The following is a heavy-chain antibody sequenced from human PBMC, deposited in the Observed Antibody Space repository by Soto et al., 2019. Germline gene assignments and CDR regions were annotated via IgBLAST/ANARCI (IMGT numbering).Heavy chain of an antibody. CDR1: GFTFSSYG. V-gene: IGHV3-33*01. D-gene: IGHD5-12*01. Sequence: QVQLVESGGGVVQPGRSLRLSCAASGFTFSSYGMHWVRQAPGKGLEWVAVIWYDGSNKYYADSVKGRFTISRDNSKNTLYLQMNSLRAEDTAVYYCAAVQNSGYEYYYYMDVWGKGTTVTVSS. CDR3: AAVQNSGYEYYYYMDV. J-gene: IGHJ6*03. CDR2: IWYDGSNK.